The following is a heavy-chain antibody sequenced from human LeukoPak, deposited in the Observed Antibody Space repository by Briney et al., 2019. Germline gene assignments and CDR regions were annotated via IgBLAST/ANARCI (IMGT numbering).Heavy chain of an antibody. Sequence: PGGSLRLSCAASGFTFSSYAMHWVRQAPGNGLEWVADISYDGSNKYYADSVKGRFTISRDNSKNTLYLQMNSLRAEDTAVYYCARDYDRSGNVKYWGQGTLVTVSS. D-gene: IGHD3-22*01. J-gene: IGHJ4*02. CDR2: ISYDGSNK. V-gene: IGHV3-30-3*01. CDR3: ARDYDRSGNVKY. CDR1: GFTFSSYA.